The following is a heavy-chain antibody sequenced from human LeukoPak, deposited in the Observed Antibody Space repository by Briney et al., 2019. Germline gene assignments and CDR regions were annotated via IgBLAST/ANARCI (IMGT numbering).Heavy chain of an antibody. CDR1: GFTFSSYA. V-gene: IGHV3-23*01. J-gene: IGHJ3*02. D-gene: IGHD3-10*01. CDR3: ARDGSQGHDAFDI. CDR2: ISGSGGST. Sequence: GGSLRLSCAASGFTFSSYAMSWVRQAPGKGLEWVSAISGSGGSTYYADSVKGRFTISRDNAKNSLYLQMNSLRAEDTAVHYCARDGSQGHDAFDIWGQGTMVTVSS.